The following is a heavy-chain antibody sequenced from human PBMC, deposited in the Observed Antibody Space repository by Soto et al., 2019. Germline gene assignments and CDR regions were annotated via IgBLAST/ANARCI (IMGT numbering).Heavy chain of an antibody. CDR2: IYYSGST. CDR3: ASHHYGDYPYYYYGIDV. D-gene: IGHD4-17*01. CDR1: GGSISSGDYY. Sequence: QVQLQESRPGLVKPSQTLSLTCTVSGGSISSGDYYWSWIRQPPGKGMEWLGYIYYSGSTYYTPSLKSRVTISVDTSKNQFSLELSSVTATDTAVYYCASHHYGDYPYYYYGIDVSGQGTTVPVSS. V-gene: IGHV4-30-4*01. J-gene: IGHJ6*02.